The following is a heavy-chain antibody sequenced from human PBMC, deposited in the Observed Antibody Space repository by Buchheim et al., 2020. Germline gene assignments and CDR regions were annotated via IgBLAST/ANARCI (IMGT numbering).Heavy chain of an antibody. Sequence: EVQLVESGGSLVQPGGSLRLSCEPSGFSVTNNYMSWVRQAPGKGLEWVSVIYGDGSTSYADSVRGRFIISRDNSRNTVHLQMNRLRAEDLGTYYCARAPYMDVWGQGTT. CDR3: ARAPYMDV. CDR1: GFSVTNNY. CDR2: IYGDGST. J-gene: IGHJ6*02. V-gene: IGHV3-66*01.